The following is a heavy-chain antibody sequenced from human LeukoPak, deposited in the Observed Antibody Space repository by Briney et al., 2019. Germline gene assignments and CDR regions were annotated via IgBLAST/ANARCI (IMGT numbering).Heavy chain of an antibody. D-gene: IGHD2-15*01. V-gene: IGHV3-23*01. CDR3: AKDSGKGYCSGGSCYFDAFDI. Sequence: GGSVRLPCAASGFTFGSYAMSWVRQAPGKGLEWVSTLSGSGHNTFNADSVEGRFIISRDNYMHTLYLQMNSLRAEDTAVYYCAKDSGKGYCSGGSCYFDAFDIWGQGTMVTVSS. CDR1: GFTFGSYA. J-gene: IGHJ3*02. CDR2: LSGSGHNT.